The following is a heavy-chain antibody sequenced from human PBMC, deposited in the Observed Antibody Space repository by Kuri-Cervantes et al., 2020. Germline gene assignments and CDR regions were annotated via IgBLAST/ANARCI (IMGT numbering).Heavy chain of an antibody. CDR1: GFTFSSYS. Sequence: ETLSLTCAASGFTFSSYSMNWVRQAPGKGLEWVSSISSSSSYIYYADSVKGRFTISRDNAKNSMDLEMNSLRAEDTALYYCAKVGDVLRNFDYLGGGFDYWGRGTLVTVSS. CDR3: AKVGDVLRNFDYLGGGFDY. CDR2: ISSSSSYI. D-gene: IGHD3-9*01. J-gene: IGHJ4*02. V-gene: IGHV3-21*04.